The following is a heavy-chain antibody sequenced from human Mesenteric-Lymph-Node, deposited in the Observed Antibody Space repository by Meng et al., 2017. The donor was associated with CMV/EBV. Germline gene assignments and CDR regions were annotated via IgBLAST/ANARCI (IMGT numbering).Heavy chain of an antibody. CDR1: GFTLSSYD. CDR2: IGTAGDT. V-gene: IGHV3-13*01. J-gene: IGHJ4*02. CDR3: ARGLYGDSVY. Sequence: GGSLRLSCAASGFTLSSYDMHWVRQGTGKGLEWASGIGTAGDTYYPGSVKGRFTISRENAKNSLYLQMNSLRAGDTAVYYCARGLYGDSVYWGQGSLVTVSS. D-gene: IGHD4-17*01.